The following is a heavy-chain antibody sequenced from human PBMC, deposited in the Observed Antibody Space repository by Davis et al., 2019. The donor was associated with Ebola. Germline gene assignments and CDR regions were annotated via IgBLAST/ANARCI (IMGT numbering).Heavy chain of an antibody. Sequence: PSETLSLTCTLSSASISSTNWWSWVRQPPGKGLEWIGRIYHSGRTNYNPSLKSRVTISVDKSKNQFSLNLNFVTAADTAIYYCARGLRDYAPFDYWGQGILVTVSS. CDR2: IYHSGRT. CDR1: SASISSTNW. J-gene: IGHJ4*02. D-gene: IGHD3-16*01. V-gene: IGHV4-4*02. CDR3: ARGLRDYAPFDY.